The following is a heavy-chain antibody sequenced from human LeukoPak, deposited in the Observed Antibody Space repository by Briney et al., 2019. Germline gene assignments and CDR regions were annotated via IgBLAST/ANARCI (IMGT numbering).Heavy chain of an antibody. D-gene: IGHD6-13*01. V-gene: IGHV4-39*01. J-gene: IGHJ4*02. CDR2: IYYSGST. CDR3: ARLGRIAAAGRDY. CDR1: GGSISSSRYY. Sequence: SETLSLTCTVSGGSISSSRYYWGWIRQPPGKGLEWIGSIYYSGSTYYNPSLKSRVTISVDTSKNQFSLKLTSVTAADTAVYYCARLGRIAAAGRDYWGQGTLVTVSS.